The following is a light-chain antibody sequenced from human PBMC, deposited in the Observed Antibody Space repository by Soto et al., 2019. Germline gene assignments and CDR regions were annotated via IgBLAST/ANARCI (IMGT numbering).Light chain of an antibody. V-gene: IGKV1-5*01. CDR2: DAS. CDR3: QQYKSYLYT. CDR1: QSVSSW. J-gene: IGKJ2*01. Sequence: DIQMTQSPATLSASVGDRVTITCRASQSVSSWLAWYQQKPGKAPKLLIKDASTLMGGVPSRFGGSGSGTEFTLTISSLQPDDVATYYCQQYKSYLYTFGQGTKVDIK.